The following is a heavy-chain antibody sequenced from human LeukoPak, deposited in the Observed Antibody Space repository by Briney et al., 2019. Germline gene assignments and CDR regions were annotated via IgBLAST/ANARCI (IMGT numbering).Heavy chain of an antibody. V-gene: IGHV1-2*02. J-gene: IGHJ4*02. D-gene: IGHD1-26*01. Sequence: ASVKVSCKASEYTFTGYYMHWVRQAPGQGLEWMGWINPNNGGTNYAQEFQGRVTMTRGTSISTAYMELSSLRSDDTAVYFCARDSGKSLFDYWGQGTLVTVSS. CDR1: EYTFTGYY. CDR3: ARDSGKSLFDY. CDR2: INPNNGGT.